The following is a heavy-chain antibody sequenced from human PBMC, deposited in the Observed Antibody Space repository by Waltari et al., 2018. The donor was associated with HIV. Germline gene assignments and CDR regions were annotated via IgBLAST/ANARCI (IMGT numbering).Heavy chain of an antibody. V-gene: IGHV3-15*01. J-gene: IGHJ3*01. CDR1: GFTFINAW. CDR3: THRTSVGGSAPEDA. D-gene: IGHD4-17*01. CDR2: IKTEAEGGTT. Sequence: EVQLVESGGGLVKPGGSLRLSCAASGFTFINAWMSWVRQAPGKGLEWVARIKTEAEGGTTDYAAPVKGRFSISRDDSKDTLYLQMNSLKIEDTGVYYCTHRTSVGGSAPEDA.